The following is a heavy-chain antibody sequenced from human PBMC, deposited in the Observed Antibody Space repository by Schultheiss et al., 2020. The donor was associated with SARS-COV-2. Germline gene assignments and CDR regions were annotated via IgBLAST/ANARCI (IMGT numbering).Heavy chain of an antibody. CDR1: GGSISSYY. Sequence: SETLSLTCTVSGGSISSYYWDWIRQPPGKGLEWIGDIYFSGSTYYNPSLKRRVTISVDTSKNQFSLKLTSVTAADTAVYFCARRHGYEAWFDPWGQGTLVTVS. CDR3: ARRHGYEAWFDP. J-gene: IGHJ5*02. CDR2: IYFSGST. V-gene: IGHV4-39*01. D-gene: IGHD5-12*01.